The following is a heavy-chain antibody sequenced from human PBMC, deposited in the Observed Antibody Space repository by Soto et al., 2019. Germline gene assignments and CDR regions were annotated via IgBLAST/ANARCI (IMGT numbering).Heavy chain of an antibody. CDR1: GGSFSGYY. J-gene: IGHJ6*03. D-gene: IGHD6-19*01. CDR2: INHSGST. V-gene: IGHV4-34*01. Sequence: PSETLSLTCAVYGGSFSGYYWSWIRQPPGKGLERIGEINHSGSTNYNPSLKSRVTISVDTSKNQFPLKLSSVTAADTAVYYCARGRAVAGYYYMDVWGKGTTVTVSS. CDR3: ARGRAVAGYYYMDV.